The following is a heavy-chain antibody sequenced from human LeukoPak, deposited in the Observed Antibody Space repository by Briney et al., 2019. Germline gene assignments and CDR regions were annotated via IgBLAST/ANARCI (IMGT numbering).Heavy chain of an antibody. CDR2: IYHSGGT. Sequence: SETLSLTCTVSGGSISSYYWSWIRQPPGKGLEWIGYIYHSGGTSYNPSLKSRVTISVDTSKSQFSLKLSSVIAADTAVYYCARRTYSSGFDYIDYWGQGTLVTVSS. V-gene: IGHV4-59*08. J-gene: IGHJ4*02. CDR1: GGSISSYY. CDR3: ARRTYSSGFDYIDY. D-gene: IGHD6-19*01.